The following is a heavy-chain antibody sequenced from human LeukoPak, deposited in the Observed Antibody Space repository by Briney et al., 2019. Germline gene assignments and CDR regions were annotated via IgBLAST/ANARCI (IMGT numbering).Heavy chain of an antibody. CDR1: GFTFSSYN. D-gene: IGHD3-3*01. J-gene: IGHJ4*02. V-gene: IGHV3-21*01. Sequence: GGSLRLSCAASGFTFSSYNMNWVRQAPGKGLEWVSSISSSSSYIYYADSVKGRFTISRDNAKNSLYLQMNGLRAEDTAVYWCARDYIAYDPLDYWGQGTLVTVSS. CDR3: ARDYIAYDPLDY. CDR2: ISSSSSYI.